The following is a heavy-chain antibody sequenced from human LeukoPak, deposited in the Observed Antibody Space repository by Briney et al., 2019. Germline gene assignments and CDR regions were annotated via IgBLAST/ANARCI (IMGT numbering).Heavy chain of an antibody. CDR1: GFTFRSYG. J-gene: IGHJ4*02. CDR2: IKSKSYGGTT. Sequence: GGSLRLSCAASGFTFRSYGMHWVRQAPGEGLEWVGRIKSKSYGGTTDYAAPVKGRFTISRDDSKNTLYLQMNSLKTEDTAVYYCTTEAYCGGDCFAEFDYWGQGTLVTVSS. D-gene: IGHD2-21*02. CDR3: TTEAYCGGDCFAEFDY. V-gene: IGHV3-15*01.